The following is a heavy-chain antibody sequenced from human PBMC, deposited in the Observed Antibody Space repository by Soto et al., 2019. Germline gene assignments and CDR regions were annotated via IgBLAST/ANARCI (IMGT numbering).Heavy chain of an antibody. CDR1: GYSFTSYW. V-gene: IGHV5-10-1*01. CDR2: IDPSDSYT. CDR3: ARGTIAARPHYYYYGMDV. D-gene: IGHD6-6*01. Sequence: PGESLKISCKGSGYSFTSYWISWVRQMPGKGLEWMGRIDPSDSYTNYSPSFQGHVTISADKSISTAYLQWSSLKASDTAMYYCARGTIAARPHYYYYGMDVWGKGTTVTVSS. J-gene: IGHJ6*04.